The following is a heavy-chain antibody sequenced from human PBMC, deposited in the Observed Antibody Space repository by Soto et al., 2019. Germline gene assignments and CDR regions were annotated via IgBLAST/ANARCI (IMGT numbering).Heavy chain of an antibody. CDR3: ARDETGDSYYYYYGMDV. V-gene: IGHV1-69*01. J-gene: IGHJ6*02. D-gene: IGHD7-27*01. Sequence: QVQLVQSGAEVKKPGSSVKVSCQASGGTFNTYNINWVRQAPGQGLEWMGGILPIFGTTNYAQRFQGRVTITADDSTSTAYMELSSLRSEDTAVYYCARDETGDSYYYYYGMDVWGQGTTVTVTS. CDR2: ILPIFGTT. CDR1: GGTFNTYN.